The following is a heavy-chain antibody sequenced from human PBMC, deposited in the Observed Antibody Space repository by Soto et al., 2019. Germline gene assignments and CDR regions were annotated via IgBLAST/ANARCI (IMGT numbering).Heavy chain of an antibody. V-gene: IGHV4-59*08. CDR3: ARHSYYSNPLRFDP. CDR1: GGSITGDY. D-gene: IGHD4-4*01. CDR2: IHYSGST. Sequence: QVQLQESGPGLVQPSETLSLTCTVSGGSITGDYWSWIRQPPGKGPEWIGNIHYSGSTNYNPSLKSRVTISVDTSKNQFSLRLSSVTAAETALYYCARHSYYSNPLRFDPWGHGTLVTVSS. J-gene: IGHJ5*02.